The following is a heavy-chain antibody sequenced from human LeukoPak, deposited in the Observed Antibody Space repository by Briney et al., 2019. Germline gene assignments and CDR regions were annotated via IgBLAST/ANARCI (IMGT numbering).Heavy chain of an antibody. Sequence: GRSLRLSCAASGFTFSSYAMHWVRQAPGKGLEWVAVISYDGSNKYYADSVKGRFTISRDNSKNTLYLQMNSLRAEDTAVYYCARTMVRGVIRVYYYGMDVWGKGTTVTVSS. J-gene: IGHJ6*04. V-gene: IGHV3-30*04. D-gene: IGHD3-10*01. CDR1: GFTFSSYA. CDR2: ISYDGSNK. CDR3: ARTMVRGVIRVYYYGMDV.